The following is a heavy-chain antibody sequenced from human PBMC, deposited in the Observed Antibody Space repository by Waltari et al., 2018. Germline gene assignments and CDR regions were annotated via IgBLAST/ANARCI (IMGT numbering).Heavy chain of an antibody. V-gene: IGHV3-7*01. J-gene: IGHJ3*02. Sequence: EVQLVESGGGLVQPGGSLRLSCAASGFPFSSNWVSWVRQAPGKGLEWVANIKQDGSEKYYVDSVKGRFTISRDNAKNSLYLQMNSLRAEDTAVYYCARVGQWLDDAFDIWGQGTMVTVSS. CDR1: GFPFSSNW. CDR3: ARVGQWLDDAFDI. D-gene: IGHD6-19*01. CDR2: IKQDGSEK.